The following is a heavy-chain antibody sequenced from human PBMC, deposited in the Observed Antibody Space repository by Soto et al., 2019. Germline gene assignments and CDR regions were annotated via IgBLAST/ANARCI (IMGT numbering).Heavy chain of an antibody. CDR1: GVAFTRSG. CDR3: ARDKGTTCLDN. V-gene: IGHV3-33*01. J-gene: IGHJ4*02. D-gene: IGHD1-7*01. CDR2: IFSDGSSK. Sequence: QMHLVESGGGVVQPGRSLGLSCAASGVAFTRSGMHWVRQAPGKGLEWVAFIFSDGSSKYYADSVEGRFTISRDNSKNTLYLQMNSLRAEDTAIYYCARDKGTTCLDNWGQGTLVTVSS.